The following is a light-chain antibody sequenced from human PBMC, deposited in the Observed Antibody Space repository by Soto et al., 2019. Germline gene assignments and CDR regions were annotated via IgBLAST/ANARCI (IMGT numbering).Light chain of an antibody. J-gene: IGKJ1*01. CDR2: AAS. Sequence: DIQMTQSPSSLSASVGDRVSITCRASQSISTYLNWYQQKPGMAPKVLIYAASRLQSGVPSRFSGSGSGTDVTLTISSLQPEDFATYYCHQTYANPWTFGHRTKVDIK. CDR1: QSISTY. CDR3: HQTYANPWT. V-gene: IGKV1-39*01.